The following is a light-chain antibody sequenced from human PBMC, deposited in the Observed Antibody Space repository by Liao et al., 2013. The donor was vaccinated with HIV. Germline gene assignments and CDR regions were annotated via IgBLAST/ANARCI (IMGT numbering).Light chain of an antibody. Sequence: SDVLTQPPSVSVAPGKTASITCSGDKLGDKYAYWYQQKPGQSPVLVIYQDSKRPSGIPERFSGSNSGNTATLTISGTQPLDEADYFCQAWDSSADVVFGGGTKLTVL. J-gene: IGLJ2*01. CDR3: QAWDSSADVV. V-gene: IGLV3-1*01. CDR1: KLGDKY. CDR2: QDS.